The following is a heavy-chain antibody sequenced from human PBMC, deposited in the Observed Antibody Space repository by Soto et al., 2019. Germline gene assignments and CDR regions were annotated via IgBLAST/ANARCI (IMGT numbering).Heavy chain of an antibody. V-gene: IGHV1-69*06. CDR1: GFIFNVYG. CDR2: LIPIYDEP. J-gene: IGHJ6*02. Sequence: QVQLVQSGAEVKNPGSSVRVSCKTSGFIFNVYGIHWVRQAPGQGLEWMGGLIPIYDEPNYAQKFQGRVTITADKSTTTVYLELSSLRSEDTAVYFCARVRDPHLDHYGLVVWGQGTPVTVSS. CDR3: ARVRDPHLDHYGLVV.